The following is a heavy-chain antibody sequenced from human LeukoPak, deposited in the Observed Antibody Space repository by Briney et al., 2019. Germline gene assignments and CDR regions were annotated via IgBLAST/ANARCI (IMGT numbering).Heavy chain of an antibody. Sequence: SETLSLTCTVSGGSISSSSYYWGWIRQPPGKGLEWIGSIYYSGSTYYNPSLKSRVTISVDTSKNRFSLKLSSVTAADTAVYYCARDRGYSYGAFDYWGQGTLVTVSS. J-gene: IGHJ4*02. CDR1: GGSISSSSYY. CDR2: IYYSGST. D-gene: IGHD5-18*01. V-gene: IGHV4-39*07. CDR3: ARDRGYSYGAFDY.